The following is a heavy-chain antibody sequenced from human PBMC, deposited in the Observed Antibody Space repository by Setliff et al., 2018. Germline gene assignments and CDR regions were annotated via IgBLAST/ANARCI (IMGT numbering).Heavy chain of an antibody. Sequence: PGGSLRLSCAASGFTFSSYGMHWVRQAPGKGLEWVSAITGNGRNTGYADSVKGRFIISRENSKNTVDLQMNSLKTEDAAIYYCAKDRRERVATIADSWGQGTLVTVSS. CDR1: GFTFSSYG. V-gene: IGHV3-NL1*01. J-gene: IGHJ4*02. D-gene: IGHD5-12*01. CDR2: ITGNGRNT. CDR3: AKDRRERVATIADS.